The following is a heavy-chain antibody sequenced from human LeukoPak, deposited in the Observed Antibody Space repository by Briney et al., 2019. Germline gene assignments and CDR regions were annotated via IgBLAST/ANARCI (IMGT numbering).Heavy chain of an antibody. CDR1: GDSISSGGYD. V-gene: IGHV4-30-2*01. Sequence: AQTLSLTCTVSGDSISSGGYDWGWIRQPRGKGLEWIGYIYHSGSTYYNPSLKSRVTISVDRSKNQFSLKLSSVTAADTAVYYCARAPDPTAAFDYWGQGTLVTVSS. J-gene: IGHJ4*02. CDR3: ARAPDPTAAFDY. CDR2: IYHSGST. D-gene: IGHD2-2*01.